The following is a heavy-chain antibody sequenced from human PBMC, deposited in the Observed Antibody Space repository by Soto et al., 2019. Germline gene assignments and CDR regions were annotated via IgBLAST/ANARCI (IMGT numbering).Heavy chain of an antibody. J-gene: IGHJ6*02. CDR2: IDPSDSYT. CDR1: GYSFTSCW. CDR3: ARTSMQSRGYSYGHGGMDV. D-gene: IGHD5-18*01. V-gene: IGHV5-10-1*01. Sequence: GESLKISCKGSGYSFTSCWISWVRQMPGKGLEWMGRIDPSDSYTNYSPSFQGHVTISADKSISTAYLQWSSLKASDTAMYYCARTSMQSRGYSYGHGGMDVWGQGTTVTVSS.